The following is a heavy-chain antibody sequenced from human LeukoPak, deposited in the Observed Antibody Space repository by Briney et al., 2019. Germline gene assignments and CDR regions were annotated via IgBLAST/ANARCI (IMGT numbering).Heavy chain of an antibody. Sequence: ASVKVSCKASGYTFTGYYMHWVRQAPGQGLEWMGIINPSGGSTSYAQKFQGRVTMTRDTSTSTVYMELSSLRSEDTAVYYCATDYGDYLGVDYWGQGTLVTVSS. J-gene: IGHJ4*02. CDR1: GYTFTGYY. D-gene: IGHD4-17*01. CDR2: INPSGGST. CDR3: ATDYGDYLGVDY. V-gene: IGHV1-46*01.